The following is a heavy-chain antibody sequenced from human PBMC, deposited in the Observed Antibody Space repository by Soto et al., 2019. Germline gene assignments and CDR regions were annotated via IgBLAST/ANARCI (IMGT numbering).Heavy chain of an antibody. D-gene: IGHD3-9*01. CDR3: ARDGNHYDILTGYYKGVYYFDY. CDR1: GYTFTSYA. J-gene: IGHJ4*02. V-gene: IGHV1-3*01. Sequence: ASVKVSCKASGYTFTSYAMHWVRQAPGQRLEWMGWINAGNGNTKYSQKFQGRVTITRDTSASTAYMELSSLRSEDTAVYYCARDGNHYDILTGYYKGVYYFDYWGQGTLVTVSS. CDR2: INAGNGNT.